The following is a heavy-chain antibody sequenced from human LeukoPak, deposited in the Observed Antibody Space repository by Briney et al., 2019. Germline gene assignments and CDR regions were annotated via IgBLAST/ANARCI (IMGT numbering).Heavy chain of an antibody. CDR1: GYTFTSYG. Sequence: ASVKVSCTASGYTFTSYGISWVRQAPGQGLEWMGWISAYNGNTNYAQKLQGRVTMTTDTSTSTAYMELRSLRSDDTAVYYCARDSGGLWFGEYFDYWGQGTLVTVSS. V-gene: IGHV1-18*01. CDR2: ISAYNGNT. D-gene: IGHD3-10*01. CDR3: ARDSGGLWFGEYFDY. J-gene: IGHJ4*02.